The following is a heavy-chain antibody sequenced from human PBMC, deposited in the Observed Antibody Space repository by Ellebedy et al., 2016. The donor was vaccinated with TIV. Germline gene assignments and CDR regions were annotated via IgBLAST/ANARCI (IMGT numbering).Heavy chain of an antibody. J-gene: IGHJ6*02. CDR2: ISYDGSNK. CDR3: AKDPQWFGEGLGYYYGMDV. CDR1: GFTFSSYG. V-gene: IGHV3-30*18. Sequence: GESLKISXAASGFTFSSYGMHWVRQAPGKGLEWVAVISYDGSNKYYADSVKGRFTISRDNSKNTLYLQMNSLRAEDTAVYYCAKDPQWFGEGLGYYYGMDVWGQGTTVTVSS. D-gene: IGHD3-10*01.